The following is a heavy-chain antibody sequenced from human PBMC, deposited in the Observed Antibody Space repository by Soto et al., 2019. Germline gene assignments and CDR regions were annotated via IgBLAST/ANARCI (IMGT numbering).Heavy chain of an antibody. CDR1: GASISSGSYY. D-gene: IGHD3-10*01. Sequence: SETLSLTCTVSGASISSGSYYWGWIRQSPGKGLEWIGSFYSETTYYSPSLKSRVTISVDTSENQVSLKLSSVTAADTAVYFCAGHEKSHYKYGFNYFDLWGQGTLVTVSS. V-gene: IGHV4-39*01. CDR3: AGHEKSHYKYGFNYFDL. J-gene: IGHJ4*02. CDR2: FYSETT.